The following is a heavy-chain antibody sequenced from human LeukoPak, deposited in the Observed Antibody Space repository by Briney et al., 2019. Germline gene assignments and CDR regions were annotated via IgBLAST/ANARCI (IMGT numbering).Heavy chain of an antibody. CDR3: ARESQWLVFSFDY. Sequence: PSQTLSLTCTVSGGSISSGSYYWSWIRQPAGKGLEWIGRIYTSGSTNYNPSLKSRVTISVDTSKNQFPLKLSSVTAADTAVYYCARESQWLVFSFDYWGQGTLVTVSS. V-gene: IGHV4-61*02. J-gene: IGHJ4*02. D-gene: IGHD6-19*01. CDR2: IYTSGST. CDR1: GGSISSGSYY.